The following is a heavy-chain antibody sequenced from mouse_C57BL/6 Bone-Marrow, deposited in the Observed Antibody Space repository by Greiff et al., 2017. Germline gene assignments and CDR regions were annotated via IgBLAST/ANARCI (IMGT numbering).Heavy chain of an antibody. J-gene: IGHJ2*01. D-gene: IGHD2-3*01. CDR2: INPNNGGT. V-gene: IGHV1-18*01. CDR3: ARRRWLLRDFDY. CDR1: GYTFTDYN. Sequence: VQLQQSGPELVKPGASVTIPCKASGYTFTDYNMDWVKPSHGKSLEWIGDINPNNGGTIYNQKFKGKATLTVDKSSSTAYMEIRSLTSEDTSVYYCARRRWLLRDFDYWGQGTTLTVTS.